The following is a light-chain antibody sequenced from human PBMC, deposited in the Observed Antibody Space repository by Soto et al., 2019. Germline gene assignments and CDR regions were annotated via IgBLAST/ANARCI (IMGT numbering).Light chain of an antibody. V-gene: IGKV1-9*01. Sequence: DIQLTQSPSFLSASVGDRVTITCRASQGISSSLAWDQQKSGKAPNFLIYAASTLQTGVPSRFSGSGSGTEFTLTISSLQPEDFATYYCQQLNTYPFTFVPGTKLDI. CDR3: QQLNTYPFT. CDR1: QGISSS. CDR2: AAS. J-gene: IGKJ3*01.